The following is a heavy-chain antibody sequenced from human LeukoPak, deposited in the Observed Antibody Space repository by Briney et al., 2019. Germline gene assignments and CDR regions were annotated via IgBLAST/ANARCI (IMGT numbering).Heavy chain of an antibody. V-gene: IGHV3-23*01. CDR3: ANFHDSSGYYYGYYFDY. CDR1: GFTFSSYA. Sequence: QPGGSLRLSCAASGFTFSSYAMSWVRQAPGKWLEWVSAISGSGGSTYYADSVKGRFTISRDNSKNTLYLQMNSLRAEDTAVYYCANFHDSSGYYYGYYFDYWGQGTLVTVSP. D-gene: IGHD3-22*01. CDR2: ISGSGGST. J-gene: IGHJ4*02.